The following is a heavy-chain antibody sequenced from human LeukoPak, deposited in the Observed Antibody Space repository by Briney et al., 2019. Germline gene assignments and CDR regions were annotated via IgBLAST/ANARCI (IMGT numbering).Heavy chain of an antibody. V-gene: IGHV3-33*06. Sequence: GGSVRLSCAACGFTLSSYGMHGVRQARGKGVEGVAVIWYDGSNKFYADSVEGRFTISRDNSKNTLYLQMNSLRAEDTTVYYCAKDSSSWNNWFDSWGQGTLVTVSS. J-gene: IGHJ5*01. D-gene: IGHD6-13*01. CDR1: GFTLSSYG. CDR3: AKDSSSWNNWFDS. CDR2: IWYDGSNK.